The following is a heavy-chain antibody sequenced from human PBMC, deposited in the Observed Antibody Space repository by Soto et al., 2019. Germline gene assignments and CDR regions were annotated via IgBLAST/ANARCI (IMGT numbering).Heavy chain of an antibody. CDR2: IYWDDDK. J-gene: IGHJ5*02. D-gene: IGHD2-21*02. CDR1: GFSLSTSGGG. CDR3: AHSRDGGNSAWFDP. Sequence: QITLKESGPTLVKPTQTLTLTCTFSGFSLSTSGGGVGWIRQPPGKALEWLALIYWDDDKRYSPSLKNRLTNTNDPPNEQVVLTMNNMDPVDTATYYYAHSRDGGNSAWFDPWCQGPLVTVSS. V-gene: IGHV2-5*02.